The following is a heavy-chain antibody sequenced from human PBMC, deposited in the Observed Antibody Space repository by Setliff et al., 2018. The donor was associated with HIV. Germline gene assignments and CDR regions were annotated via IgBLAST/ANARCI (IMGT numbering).Heavy chain of an antibody. D-gene: IGHD3-10*01. Sequence: SETLSLTCNVSGGSISSSSYYWGWIRQPPGKGLEWIGSFHYSGPTSYNPSLRSRVTISVDTSKNQLSLKLTSVTAADTAVYYCARDLISYGPGTYWNIYFYNGIDVWGQGTTVTVSS. V-gene: IGHV4-39*02. CDR2: FHYSGPT. J-gene: IGHJ6*02. CDR3: ARDLISYGPGTYWNIYFYNGIDV. CDR1: GGSISSSSYY.